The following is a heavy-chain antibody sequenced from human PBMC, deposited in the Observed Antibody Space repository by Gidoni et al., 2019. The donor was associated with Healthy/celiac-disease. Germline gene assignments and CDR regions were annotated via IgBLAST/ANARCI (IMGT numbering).Heavy chain of an antibody. D-gene: IGHD3-16*02. CDR2: ISAYNGNT. V-gene: IGHV1-18*01. Sequence: QVQLVQSGAEVKKPGASVKVSCKASGYTFTSYGISWVRQAPGQGLEWMGWISAYNGNTNYAQKLQGRGTMTTDTSTSTAYMELRSLRSDDTAVYYCARDPTTILRLGELSLAFDYWGQGTLVTVSS. CDR1: GYTFTSYG. J-gene: IGHJ4*02. CDR3: ARDPTTILRLGELSLAFDY.